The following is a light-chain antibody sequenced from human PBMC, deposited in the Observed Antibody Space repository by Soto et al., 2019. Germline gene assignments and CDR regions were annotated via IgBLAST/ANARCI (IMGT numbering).Light chain of an antibody. CDR3: CSYTSTYTLV. Sequence: QSALTQPASVSGSPGQSITISCTGTSSDIGTYNSVSWYQHHPGKAPKLLIFEVIDRPSGVSDRFYGSRSGNTASLTISGLQPEDEADYYCCSYTSTYTLVFGGGTKVTVL. V-gene: IGLV2-14*01. J-gene: IGLJ3*02. CDR2: EVI. CDR1: SSDIGTYNS.